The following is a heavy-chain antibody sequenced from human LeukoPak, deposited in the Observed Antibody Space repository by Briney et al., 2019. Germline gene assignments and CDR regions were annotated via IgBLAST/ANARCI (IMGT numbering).Heavy chain of an antibody. CDR1: GGSFSGHY. CDR3: ARGRTGAAALDF. CDR2: STHSGST. D-gene: IGHD2-2*01. Sequence: SETLSLTCAVYGGSFSGHYWTYIRQPPGKGLEWIGESTHSGSTNYNPSLKSRLTISVDTSKNQFSLMLTSLTAADTAVYYCARGRTGAAALDFWGPGTLVTVSS. J-gene: IGHJ4*02. V-gene: IGHV4-34*01.